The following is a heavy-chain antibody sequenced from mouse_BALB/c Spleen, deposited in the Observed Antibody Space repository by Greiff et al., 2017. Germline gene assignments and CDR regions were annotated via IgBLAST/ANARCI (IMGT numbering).Heavy chain of an antibody. CDR2: INPSNGRT. D-gene: IGHD1-1*01. CDR1: GYTFTSYW. Sequence: QVQLQQPGAELVKPGASVKLSCKASGYTFTSYWMHWVKQRPGQGLEWIGEINPSNGRTNYNEKFKSKATLTVDKSSSTAYMQLSSLTSEDSAVYYCARRAYYGSIDYWGQGTTLTVSS. V-gene: IGHV1S81*02. J-gene: IGHJ2*01. CDR3: ARRAYYGSIDY.